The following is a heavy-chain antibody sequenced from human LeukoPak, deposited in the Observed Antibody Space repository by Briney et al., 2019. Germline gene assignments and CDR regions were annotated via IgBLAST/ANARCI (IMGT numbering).Heavy chain of an antibody. CDR2: IIPILGIA. CDR1: GGTFSSYA. CDR3: ASNLGRGYSGYDLDY. J-gene: IGHJ4*02. V-gene: IGHV1-69*04. D-gene: IGHD5-12*01. Sequence: SVKVSCKASGGTFSSYAISWVRQAPGQGLEWMGRIIPILGIANYAQKFQGRVTITADKSTSTAYMELSSLRSEDTAVYYCASNLGRGYSGYDLDYWGQGTLVTVPS.